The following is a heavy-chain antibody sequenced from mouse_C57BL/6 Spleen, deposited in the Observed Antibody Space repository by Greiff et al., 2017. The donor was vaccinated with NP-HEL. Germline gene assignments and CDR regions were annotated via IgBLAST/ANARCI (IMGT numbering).Heavy chain of an antibody. CDR1: GYTFTSYW. CDR3: ARGGYDYDGGYYYAMDY. V-gene: IGHV1-55*01. CDR2: IYPGSGST. D-gene: IGHD2-4*01. J-gene: IGHJ4*01. Sequence: VQLQQPGAELVKPGASVKMSCKASGYTFTSYWITWVKQRPGQGLEWIGDIYPGSGSTNYNEKFKSKATLTVDTSSSTAYMQLSSLTSEDSAVYYCARGGYDYDGGYYYAMDYWGQGTSVTVSS.